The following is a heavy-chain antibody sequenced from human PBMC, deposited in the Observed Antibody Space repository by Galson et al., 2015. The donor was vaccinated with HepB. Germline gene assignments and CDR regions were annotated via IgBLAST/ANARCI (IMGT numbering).Heavy chain of an antibody. J-gene: IGHJ4*02. D-gene: IGHD3-9*01. CDR3: ARDGGGDDILTGYYSSYFDF. CDR1: GFSFSNYG. CDR2: IWYDGSDK. Sequence: SLRLSCAASGFSFSNYGMHWVRQAPGKGLEWVAVIWYDGSDKYYVDSVKGRFTISRDNSKNTLYLQMNSLRAEDTAVYYCARDGGGDDILTGYYSSYFDFWGQGTLVAVSS. V-gene: IGHV3-33*01.